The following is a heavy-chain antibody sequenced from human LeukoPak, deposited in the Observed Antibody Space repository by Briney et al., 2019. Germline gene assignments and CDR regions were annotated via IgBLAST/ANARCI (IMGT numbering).Heavy chain of an antibody. CDR1: GFTFSDYT. V-gene: IGHV3-21*01. D-gene: IGHD4-17*01. CDR2: ISSGGTYK. CDR3: ARPTTVTTISADAFDI. Sequence: PGGSLRLSCSASGFTFSDYTMNWVRQAPGKGLEWVSSISSGGTYKYYADSVKGRFTISRDNAQNSLYLQMNSLRAEDSSVYYCARPTTVTTISADAFDIWGQGTMVTVSS. J-gene: IGHJ3*02.